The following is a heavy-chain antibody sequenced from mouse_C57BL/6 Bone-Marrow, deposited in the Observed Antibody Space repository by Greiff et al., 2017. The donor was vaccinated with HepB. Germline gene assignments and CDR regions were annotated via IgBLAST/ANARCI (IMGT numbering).Heavy chain of an antibody. V-gene: IGHV1-59*01. CDR3: ARGRGSRDS. Sequence: QVQLQQPGAELVRPGTSVKLSCKASGYNFTSYWMHWVKQRPGQGLEWIGVIDPSDSYTNYNQKFKGKATLTVDTSSSTAYMQLSSLTSEDSAVYYCARGRGSRDSWGQGTTLTVSS. CDR2: IDPSDSYT. J-gene: IGHJ2*01. CDR1: GYNFTSYW. D-gene: IGHD1-1*02.